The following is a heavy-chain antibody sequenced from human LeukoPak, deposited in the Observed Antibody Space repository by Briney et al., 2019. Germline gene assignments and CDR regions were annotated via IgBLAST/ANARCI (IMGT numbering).Heavy chain of an antibody. CDR2: MNPYSGNT. CDR3: ARGAGYCSGGNCYSNWFDP. CDR1: GYTFTSYD. V-gene: IGHV1-8*01. Sequence: GASVKVSCKASGYTFTSYDINWVRQATGQGLEWMGWMNPYSGNTVYAQKFQGRVTMTRNTSISTAYMELSSLRSEDTAVYYCARGAGYCSGGNCYSNWFDPWGQGTLVTVSS. D-gene: IGHD2-15*01. J-gene: IGHJ5*02.